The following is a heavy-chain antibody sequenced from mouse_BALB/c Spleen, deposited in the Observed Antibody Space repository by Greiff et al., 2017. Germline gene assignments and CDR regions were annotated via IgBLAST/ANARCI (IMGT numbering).Heavy chain of an antibody. D-gene: IGHD1-1*01. V-gene: IGHV5-6-5*01. CDR3: ARGQDYGRGAMDY. CDR2: ISSGGST. CDR1: GFTFSSYA. J-gene: IGHJ4*01. Sequence: EVKVVESGGGLVKPGGSLKLSCAASGFTFSSYAMSWVRQTPEKRLEWVASISSGGSTYYPDSVKGRFTISRDNARNILYLQMSSLRSEDTAMYYCARGQDYGRGAMDYWGQGTSVTVSS.